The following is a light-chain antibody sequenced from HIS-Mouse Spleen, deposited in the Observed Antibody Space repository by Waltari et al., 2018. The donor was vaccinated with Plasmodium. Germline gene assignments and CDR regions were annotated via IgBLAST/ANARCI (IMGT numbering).Light chain of an antibody. CDR2: GAS. J-gene: IGKJ3*01. CDR3: QQYNNWSFT. V-gene: IGKV3-15*01. Sequence: EILMTQSTATLSVSPGERATLSCRASQTVSSNLAWYQQKPGQPPRLLSYGASTRATGIPARCSGSGSGTEFTLTISSLQSEDFAVYCCQQYNNWSFTFGPGTKVDIK. CDR1: QTVSSN.